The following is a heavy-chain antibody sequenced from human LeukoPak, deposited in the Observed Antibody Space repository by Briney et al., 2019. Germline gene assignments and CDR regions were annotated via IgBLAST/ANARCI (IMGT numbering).Heavy chain of an antibody. CDR3: AKDRSGIDSSFDP. V-gene: IGHV3-30*18. J-gene: IGHJ5*02. Sequence: GRSLRLSCAASGFTFSSYGMHWVPHAPGKRLEWVAVISYDGSNKYYADSVKGRFTIYRDNYKNTLYLQMNSLRAEDTAVYYCAKDRSGIDSSFDPWGQGTLVTVSS. CDR1: GFTFSSYG. D-gene: IGHD3-10*01. CDR2: ISYDGSNK.